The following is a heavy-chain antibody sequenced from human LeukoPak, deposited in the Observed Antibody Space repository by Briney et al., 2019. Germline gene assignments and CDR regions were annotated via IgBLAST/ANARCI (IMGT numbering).Heavy chain of an antibody. CDR1: GGSISSYY. J-gene: IGHJ6*02. Sequence: SETLSLTCTVSGGSISSYYWSWIRQPPGKGLEWIGYIYYSGSTNYNPSLKSRVTISVDTSKNQFSLKLSSVTAADTAVYYCARDNMAAAGPYGMDVWGQGTTVTVSS. CDR3: ARDNMAAAGPYGMDV. CDR2: IYYSGST. D-gene: IGHD6-13*01. V-gene: IGHV4-59*01.